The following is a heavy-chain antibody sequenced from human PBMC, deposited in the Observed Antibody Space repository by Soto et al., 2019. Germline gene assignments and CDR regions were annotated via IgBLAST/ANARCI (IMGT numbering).Heavy chain of an antibody. CDR1: GGTFSSYT. V-gene: IGHV1-69*02. CDR2: IIPILGIA. Sequence: QVQLVQSGAEVKKPGSSVKVSCKASGGTFSSYTISWVRQAPGQGLEWMGRIIPILGIANYAQKFQGRVTITADKSTSTAYMEQSSLRSEDTAVYYCESEWYCSGGSCYFDYWGQGTLVTVSS. D-gene: IGHD2-15*01. CDR3: ESEWYCSGGSCYFDY. J-gene: IGHJ4*02.